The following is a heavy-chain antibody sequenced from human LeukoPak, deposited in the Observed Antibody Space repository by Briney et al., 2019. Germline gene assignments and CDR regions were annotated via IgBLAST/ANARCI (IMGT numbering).Heavy chain of an antibody. CDR3: VSGIYSSGWYSFDY. J-gene: IGHJ4*02. V-gene: IGHV4-39*01. CDR1: GGSISSSSYY. Sequence: SETLSLTCTVSGGSISSSSYYWGWIRQPPGKGLEWIGSIYYSGSTYYNPSLKSRVTISVDTSKNQFSLKLSSVTAADTAVYYCVSGIYSSGWYSFDYWGQGTLVTVSS. CDR2: IYYSGST. D-gene: IGHD6-19*01.